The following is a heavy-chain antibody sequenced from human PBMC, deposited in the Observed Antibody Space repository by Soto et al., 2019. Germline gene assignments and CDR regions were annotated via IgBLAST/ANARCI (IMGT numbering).Heavy chain of an antibody. J-gene: IGHJ3*02. CDR2: INPNSGGT. CDR3: AREVGATENAFDI. D-gene: IGHD1-26*01. V-gene: IGHV1-2*02. Sequence: QVQLVQSGAEVQKPGASVKVSCKASGYTFTGYYMHWVRQAPGQGLEWMGWINPNSGGTNYAQKFRGRVTMNRDTSISTAYMELSRLRSDDTAVYYCAREVGATENAFDIWGQGTMVTVSS. CDR1: GYTFTGYY.